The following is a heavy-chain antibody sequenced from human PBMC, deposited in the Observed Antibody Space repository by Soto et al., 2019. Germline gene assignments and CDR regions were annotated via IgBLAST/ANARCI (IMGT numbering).Heavy chain of an antibody. CDR1: GYTFTSYG. V-gene: IGHV1-18*01. CDR3: ARDGGPSSIAARLLHY. D-gene: IGHD6-6*01. Sequence: ASVKVSCKASGYTFTSYGISWVRQAPGQGLEWMGWISAYNGNTNYAQKLQGRVTMTTDTSTSTAYMELRSLRSDDTAFFYCARDGGPSSIAARLLHYWGQGTLVTVSS. CDR2: ISAYNGNT. J-gene: IGHJ4*02.